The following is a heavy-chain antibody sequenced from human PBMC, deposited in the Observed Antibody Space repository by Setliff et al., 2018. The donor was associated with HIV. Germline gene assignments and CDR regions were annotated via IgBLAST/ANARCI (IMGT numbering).Heavy chain of an antibody. Sequence: QAGGSLRLSCAASGFTFSYYSMNWVRQAPGKGLEWVSYISSSSGDISYADSVKGRFTISRDNAKKSLSLQMNSLRAEDTAVYYCARVVRYSNFDYWGQGTPVTVSS. D-gene: IGHD4-4*01. CDR3: ARVVRYSNFDY. J-gene: IGHJ4*02. CDR1: GFTFSYYS. V-gene: IGHV3-48*01. CDR2: ISSSSGDI.